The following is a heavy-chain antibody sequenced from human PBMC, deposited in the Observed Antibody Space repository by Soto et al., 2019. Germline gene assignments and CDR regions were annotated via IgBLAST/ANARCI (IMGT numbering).Heavy chain of an antibody. CDR1: GFTFSSYA. CDR2: ISGSGGSI. J-gene: IGHJ5*02. CDR3: AKDGGNYYGWGNRFDP. D-gene: IGHD3-10*01. V-gene: IGHV3-23*01. Sequence: EVQLLESGGGLVQPGGSLRLSCAASGFTFSSYAMSWVRQAPGKGLEWVSAISGSGGSIYYADSVKGRFTISRDNSKNTLYLQMNSLRAEDTAVYYCAKDGGNYYGWGNRFDPWGQGTQVIVSS.